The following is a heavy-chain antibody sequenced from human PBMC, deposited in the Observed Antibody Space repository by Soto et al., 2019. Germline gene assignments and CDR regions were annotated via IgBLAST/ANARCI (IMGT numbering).Heavy chain of an antibody. CDR2: ISPTSSTI. Sequence: QPVGSLRLSCAASGITFRSYPMNWVRHAPGRGLEWVSYISPTSSTIYYAGSVRGRFTISRDNAKNSLYLQMDSLTDEDTAVYYCARGHGTGHLFDYWGQGTLVTVSS. CDR3: ARGHGTGHLFDY. CDR1: GITFRSYP. J-gene: IGHJ4*02. V-gene: IGHV3-48*02. D-gene: IGHD2-8*02.